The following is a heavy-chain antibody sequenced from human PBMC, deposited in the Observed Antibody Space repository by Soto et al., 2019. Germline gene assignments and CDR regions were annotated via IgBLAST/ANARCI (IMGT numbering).Heavy chain of an antibody. V-gene: IGHV4-38-2*01. Sequence: PSETLSLTCAVSGYSISSGYYWGWIRQPPGKGLEWIGSIYHSGSTYYNPSLKSRVTISVDTSKNQFSLKLSSVTAADTAVYYCAKYPTVVNPGGYWGQGTLVTVSS. CDR2: IYHSGST. J-gene: IGHJ4*02. D-gene: IGHD4-17*01. CDR1: GYSISSGYY. CDR3: AKYPTVVNPGGY.